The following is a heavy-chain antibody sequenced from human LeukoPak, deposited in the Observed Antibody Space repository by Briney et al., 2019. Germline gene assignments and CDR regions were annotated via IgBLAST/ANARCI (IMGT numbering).Heavy chain of an antibody. CDR3: ARSSFWFDY. D-gene: IGHD2/OR15-2a*01. V-gene: IGHV1-18*01. CDR2: ISAYNGNT. J-gene: IGHJ4*02. CDR1: GYTFTSYG. Sequence: ASVKVSCKASGYTFTSYGISWVRQAPGQGLEWMGWISAYNGNTNYAQKLQDRVTMTTDTSTSTACMELRSLRSDDTAVYYCARSSFWFDYWGQGTLVTVSS.